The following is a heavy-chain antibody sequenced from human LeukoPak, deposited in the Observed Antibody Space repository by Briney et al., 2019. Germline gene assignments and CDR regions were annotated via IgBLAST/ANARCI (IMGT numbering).Heavy chain of an antibody. CDR2: IWYDGSNK. J-gene: IGHJ6*02. V-gene: IGHV3-33*01. D-gene: IGHD3-10*01. CDR3: AREYYYGSGSYSTYYYGMDV. CDR1: GFTFSSYG. Sequence: PGGSLRLSCAASGFTFSSYGMHWVRQAPGKGLEWVAVIWYDGSNKYYADSVKGRFTISRDNSKNTLYLQMNSLRVEDTAVYYCAREYYYGSGSYSTYYYGMDVWGQGTTVTVSS.